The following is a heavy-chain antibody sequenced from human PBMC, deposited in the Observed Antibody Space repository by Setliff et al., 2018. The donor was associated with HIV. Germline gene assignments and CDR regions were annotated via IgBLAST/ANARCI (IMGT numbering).Heavy chain of an antibody. CDR2: IWYDGTNT. CDR1: GFSFRNFG. V-gene: IGHV3-33*01. CDR3: ARDPSLRTASPYWADNRFDP. J-gene: IGHJ5*02. Sequence: GGSLRLSCAASGFSFRNFGMHWVRQAPGKGLEWVAVIWYDGTNTNYADSVKGRFTISRDNSKNTVYLEMDSLRSEDTAVYYCARDPSLRTASPYWADNRFDPWGQGTLVTVSS. D-gene: IGHD2-15*01.